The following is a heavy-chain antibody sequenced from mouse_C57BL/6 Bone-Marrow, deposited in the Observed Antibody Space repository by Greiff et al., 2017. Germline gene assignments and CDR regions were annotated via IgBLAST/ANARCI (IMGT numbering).Heavy chain of an antibody. V-gene: IGHV7-1*01. Sequence: EVKLMESGGGLVQSGRSLRLSCATSGFTFSDFYMEWVRQAPGKGLEWIAASRNKANDYTTEYSASVKGRFIVSRDTSQSILYLQMNALRAEDTAIYYCARDARYAMYYWGQGTSVTVSS. CDR1: GFTFSDFY. CDR2: SRNKANDYTT. CDR3: ARDARYAMYY. J-gene: IGHJ4*01.